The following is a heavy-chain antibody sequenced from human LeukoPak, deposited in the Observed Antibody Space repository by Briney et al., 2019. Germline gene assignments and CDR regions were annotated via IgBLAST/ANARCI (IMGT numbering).Heavy chain of an antibody. Sequence: SETLSLTCTVSGVSISSSAYYWGWIRQPPGKGLEWIGNIFYNGTTYYNPSFKGRVTVSGDTSKNQFSLNLNSLTAADTAVYYCARDRMDTALAFFFDYWGQGTLVTVSS. CDR1: GVSISSSAYY. D-gene: IGHD5-18*01. CDR3: ARDRMDTALAFFFDY. J-gene: IGHJ4*02. V-gene: IGHV4-39*07. CDR2: IFYNGTT.